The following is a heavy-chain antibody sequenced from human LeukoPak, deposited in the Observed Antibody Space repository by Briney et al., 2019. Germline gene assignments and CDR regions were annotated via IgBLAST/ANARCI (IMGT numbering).Heavy chain of an antibody. D-gene: IGHD2-2*02. CDR3: ARGDCSSTSCYTRRYWFDP. CDR1: GGSISSYY. V-gene: IGHV4-59*01. J-gene: IGHJ5*02. Sequence: PSETLSLTCTVSGGSISSYYWSWIRQPPGKGLEWIGYIYYSGSTNYNPSLKSRVTISVDTSKNQFSLKLGSVTAADTAVYYCARGDCSSTSCYTRRYWFDPWGQGTLVTVSS. CDR2: IYYSGST.